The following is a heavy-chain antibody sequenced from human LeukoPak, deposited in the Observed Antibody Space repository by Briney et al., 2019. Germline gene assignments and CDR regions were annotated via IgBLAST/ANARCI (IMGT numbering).Heavy chain of an antibody. CDR2: ISWNSGSI. D-gene: IGHD1-26*01. V-gene: IGHV3-9*01. CDR1: GFTFDDYA. J-gene: IGHJ4*02. CDR3: AKDIRGSIVGATPDY. Sequence: GGSLRLSCAASGFTFDDYAMHWVRHAPGKGLEWVSGISWNSGSIGYADSVKGRFTISRDNAKNSLYLQMNSLRAEDTALYYCAKDIRGSIVGATPDYWGQGTLVTVSS.